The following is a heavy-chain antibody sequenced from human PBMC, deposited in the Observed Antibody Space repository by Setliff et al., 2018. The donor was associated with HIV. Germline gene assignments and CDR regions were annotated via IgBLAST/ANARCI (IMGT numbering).Heavy chain of an antibody. CDR1: GFTFSTYS. CDR3: AREGRRLPFNDAFDI. Sequence: GGSLRLSCAASGFTFSTYSMNWVRQAPGKGLEWVSYISSSSSTIHYADSVRGRFTISRDNAGNSLYLQMNSLRVDDTAVYYCAREGRRLPFNDAFDIWGHGTMVTVSS. V-gene: IGHV3-48*04. D-gene: IGHD6-25*01. CDR2: ISSSSSTI. J-gene: IGHJ3*02.